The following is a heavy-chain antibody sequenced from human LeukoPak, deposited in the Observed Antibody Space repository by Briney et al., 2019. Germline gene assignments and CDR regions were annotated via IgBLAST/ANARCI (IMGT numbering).Heavy chain of an antibody. CDR3: AKDLVERIFGVVIDGAPPHYFDY. J-gene: IGHJ4*02. D-gene: IGHD3-3*01. CDR2: ISGSGGST. CDR1: GFTFSSYA. V-gene: IGHV3-23*01. Sequence: GGSLRLSWAASGFTFSSYAMSWVRQAPGKGLEWVSAISGSGGSTYYADSVKGRFTISRDNSKNTLYLQMNSLRAEDTAVYYCAKDLVERIFGVVIDGAPPHYFDYWGQGTLVTVSS.